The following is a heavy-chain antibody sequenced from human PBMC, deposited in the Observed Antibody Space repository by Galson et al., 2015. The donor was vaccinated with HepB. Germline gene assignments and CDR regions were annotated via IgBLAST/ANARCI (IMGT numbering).Heavy chain of an antibody. CDR2: ISGSGGST. Sequence: SLRLSCAASGFTFSSYAMSWVRQAPGKGLEWVSAISGSGGSTYYADSVKGRFTISRDNSKNTLYLQMNSLRAEDTAVYYCAKDPALSTIVVVPAAPHYWGQGTLVTVSS. CDR1: GFTFSSYA. V-gene: IGHV3-23*01. J-gene: IGHJ4*02. CDR3: AKDPALSTIVVVPAAPHY. D-gene: IGHD2-2*01.